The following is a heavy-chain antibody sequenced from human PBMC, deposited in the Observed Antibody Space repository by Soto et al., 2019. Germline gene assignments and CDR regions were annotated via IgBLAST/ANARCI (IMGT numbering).Heavy chain of an antibody. D-gene: IGHD2-15*01. CDR1: DFTISNAW. V-gene: IGHV3-15*07. J-gene: IGHJ6*02. Sequence: EVQLVESGGGLVKPGGSLRLSCAASDFTISNAWMNWVRQAPGKGLEWVGRIKTKTEGEATDYAAPLKGRFTISRDDSKNTLFLQMNSLKTEDTAVYYCTTVSVEGVWGQGATVTVSS. CDR2: IKTKTEGEAT. CDR3: TTVSVEGV.